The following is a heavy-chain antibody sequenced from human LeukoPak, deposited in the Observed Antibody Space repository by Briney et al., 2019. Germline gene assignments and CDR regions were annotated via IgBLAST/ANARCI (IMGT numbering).Heavy chain of an antibody. V-gene: IGHV3-43*02. D-gene: IGHD1-26*01. CDR2: IVNDGGKT. Sequence: PGGSLRLSCAASGFAFHAFDMYWVRQAPGKGLEWVSRIVNDGGKTYYSDSVRGRFTVSRDNSKDSLHLQMNSLRSDDAALYYCGTWAFYHGLDVWGQGTTATVSS. J-gene: IGHJ6*02. CDR3: GTWAFYHGLDV. CDR1: GFAFHAFD.